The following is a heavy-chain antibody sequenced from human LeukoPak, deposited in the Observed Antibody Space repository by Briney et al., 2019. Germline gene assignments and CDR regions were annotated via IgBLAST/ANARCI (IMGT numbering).Heavy chain of an antibody. J-gene: IGHJ4*02. CDR3: ATDAAIYDRSAYYFFL. CDR1: GGTFSRHA. Sequence: SVKVSCKASGGTFSRHAINWVRQAPGQGLEWMGGIIPLFGTGNYAQKFQGRVTITADESTSTAYMELSGLRSEDTAVYYCATDAAIYDRSAYYFFLWGQGTLVTVSS. CDR2: IIPLFGTG. D-gene: IGHD3-22*01. V-gene: IGHV1-69*13.